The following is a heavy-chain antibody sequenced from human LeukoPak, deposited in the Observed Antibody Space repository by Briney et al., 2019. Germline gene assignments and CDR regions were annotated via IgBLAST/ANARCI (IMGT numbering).Heavy chain of an antibody. CDR2: INHSGST. D-gene: IGHD3-3*01. Sequence: PSETLSLTCAVYGGSFSGYYWSWIRQPPGKGLEWIGEINHSGSTNYNPSLKSRVTISVDTSKNQFSLKLSSVTAADTAVYYCARGWGERRPLDFWSGYYEYYYYYGMDVWGQGTTVTVSS. CDR1: GGSFSGYY. J-gene: IGHJ6*02. CDR3: ARGWGERRPLDFWSGYYEYYYYYGMDV. V-gene: IGHV4-34*01.